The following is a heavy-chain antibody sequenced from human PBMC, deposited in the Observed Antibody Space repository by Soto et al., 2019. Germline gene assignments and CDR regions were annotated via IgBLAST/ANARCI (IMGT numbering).Heavy chain of an antibody. J-gene: IGHJ4*02. D-gene: IGHD3-22*01. Sequence: SETLSLTCTVSGGSISSGDYYWILIRQPPGKGLEWIGYIYYSGSTYYNPSLKSRVTISVDTSKNQFSLKLSSVTAADTAVYYCARVLYYDSSAHDYWGQGTLVTVSS. V-gene: IGHV4-30-4*01. CDR1: GGSISSGDYY. CDR2: IYYSGST. CDR3: ARVLYYDSSAHDY.